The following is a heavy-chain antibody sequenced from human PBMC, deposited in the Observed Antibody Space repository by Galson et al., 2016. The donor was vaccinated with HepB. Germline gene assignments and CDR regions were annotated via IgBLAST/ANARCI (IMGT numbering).Heavy chain of an antibody. CDR2: VYSGGVT. CDR3: ATSPSVGI. D-gene: IGHD5/OR15-5a*01. CDR1: GFTVSNNY. J-gene: IGHJ4*02. Sequence: SLRLSCAASGFTVSNNYMTWVRQAPGKELEWVSRVYSGGVTNYADSVKGRFTTSRDSSKNTLYLQMNSLRVEDTAVYHCATSPSVGIWCQGTLVTVSS. V-gene: IGHV3-53*01.